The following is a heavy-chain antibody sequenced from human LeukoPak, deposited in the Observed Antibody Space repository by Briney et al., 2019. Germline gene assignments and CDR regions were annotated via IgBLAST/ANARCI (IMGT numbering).Heavy chain of an antibody. J-gene: IGHJ4*02. CDR1: GFTFCNYR. V-gene: IGHV3-7*04. CDR2: IKLDGSEK. Sequence: GGSLRLSSAASGFTFCNYRMTWVCQGPGEGRGRVANIKLDGSEKYYVDSLKGRFTTSRDNAKNSLYLQMNSLRAEDTAVYYCTRGGYSSSWFWIDWGQGILVTVSS. CDR3: TRGGYSSSWFWID. D-gene: IGHD6-13*01.